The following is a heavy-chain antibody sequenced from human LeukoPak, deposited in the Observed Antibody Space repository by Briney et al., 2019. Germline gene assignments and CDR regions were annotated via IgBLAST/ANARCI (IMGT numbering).Heavy chain of an antibody. CDR3: ARGGYSGYDFGY. CDR1: GYTFTSYD. J-gene: IGHJ4*02. V-gene: IGHV1-8*01. D-gene: IGHD5-12*01. Sequence: WASVKVSCKASGYTFTSYDINWVRQYTGQGLEWMGWMNPNSGNTGYAQKFQGRVTITRNTSISTAYMELSSLRSEDTAVYYCARGGYSGYDFGYWGQGTLVTVSS. CDR2: MNPNSGNT.